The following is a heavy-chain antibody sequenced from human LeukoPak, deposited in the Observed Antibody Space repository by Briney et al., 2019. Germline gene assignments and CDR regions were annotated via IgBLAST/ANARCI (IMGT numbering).Heavy chain of an antibody. CDR1: GYSFTSYW. Sequence: GESLKISCKGSGYSFTSYWIGWVRQMPGKGLEWMGIIYPGDSDTRYSPSFQGQVTISADKSISTAYLQWSSPKASDTAMYYCARSSRGYYDSSGYYFDYWGQGTLVAVSS. CDR3: ARSSRGYYDSSGYYFDY. D-gene: IGHD3-22*01. V-gene: IGHV5-51*01. CDR2: IYPGDSDT. J-gene: IGHJ4*02.